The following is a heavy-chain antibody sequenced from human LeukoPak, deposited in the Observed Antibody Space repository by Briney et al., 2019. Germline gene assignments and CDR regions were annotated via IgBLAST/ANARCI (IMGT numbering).Heavy chain of an antibody. J-gene: IGHJ4*02. Sequence: SETLSLTCTVSGGSFSTYYWSRVRQPAGKGLEWIGRIYTSGSTNYNPSLKSRVTISADTSKNQFSLKLTSVTVADTAVYYCTRDRGDYGGPDYWGRGTLVTVSS. CDR1: GGSFSTYY. V-gene: IGHV4-4*07. CDR3: TRDRGDYGGPDY. CDR2: IYTSGST. D-gene: IGHD4-23*01.